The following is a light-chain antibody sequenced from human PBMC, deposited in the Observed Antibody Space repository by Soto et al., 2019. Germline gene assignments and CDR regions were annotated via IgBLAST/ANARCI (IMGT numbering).Light chain of an antibody. CDR2: ADS. V-gene: IGLV1-40*01. CDR1: SSNIGAGKD. Sequence: QSVLMQPPSVSGAPGQRVTISCTGSSSNIGAGKDVNWFQQLPGTAPKLLIYADSNRPSGVPDRFSGSKSGSSASLAITGLQVEDEADYYCQFYGTSLSGLYVFGTGTKLTVL. CDR3: QFYGTSLSGLYV. J-gene: IGLJ1*01.